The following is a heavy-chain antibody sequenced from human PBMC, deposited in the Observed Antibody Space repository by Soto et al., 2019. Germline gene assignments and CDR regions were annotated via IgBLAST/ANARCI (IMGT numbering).Heavy chain of an antibody. CDR3: ARGIQYRYGMDV. Sequence: EVQLVESGGTLVQPGGSLRLSCAATGFTFTNYWMHWVRQAPGKGLVWVSRINGDGSNTFYADSVKGRLTISRDNAENTVYLQMNGLRAEDTAVYYCARGIQYRYGMDVWGQGTTVTVSS. D-gene: IGHD3-16*02. CDR1: GFTFTNYW. J-gene: IGHJ6*02. CDR2: INGDGSNT. V-gene: IGHV3-74*01.